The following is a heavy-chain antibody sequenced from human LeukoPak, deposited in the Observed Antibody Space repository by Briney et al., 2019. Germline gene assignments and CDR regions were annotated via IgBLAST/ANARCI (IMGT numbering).Heavy chain of an antibody. CDR3: ARERPRGGDGGY. CDR1: GYTFTGYY. CDR2: VNPNSGGT. D-gene: IGHD4-23*01. Sequence: ASVKVSCKASGYTFTGYYMHWVRQAPGQGLEWMGWVNPNSGGTNYAQKFQGRVTMTRDTSISTAYMELSRLRSDDTAVYYCARERPRGGDGGYWGQGTLVTVSS. J-gene: IGHJ4*02. V-gene: IGHV1-2*02.